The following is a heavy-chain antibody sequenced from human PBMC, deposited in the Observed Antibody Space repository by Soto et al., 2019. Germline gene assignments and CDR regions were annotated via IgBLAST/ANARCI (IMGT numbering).Heavy chain of an antibody. J-gene: IGHJ4*02. CDR1: GFTVSNNY. CDR2: IYSGDTT. V-gene: IGHV3-53*01. D-gene: IGHD6-19*01. Sequence: PGGSLRLSCAASGFTVSNNYMSWVRQAPGKGLEWVPVIYSGDTTYYSDSVKGRFTISRDNSKNTLYLQMNSLRAEDTAVYYCARDGGSSGVDYWGQGSLVTVSS. CDR3: ARDGGSSGVDY.